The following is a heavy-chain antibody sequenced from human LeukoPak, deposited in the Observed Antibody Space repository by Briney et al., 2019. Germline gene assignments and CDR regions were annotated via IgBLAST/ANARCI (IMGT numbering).Heavy chain of an antibody. CDR3: AKERDGYNLEYYFDY. Sequence: GRSLRLSCAASGFTFSSYGMHWVRQAPGKGLEWVAVISYDESNKYYADSVKGRFTISRDNSKNTLYLQMNSLRAEDTAVYYCAKERDGYNLEYYFDYWGQGTLVTVSS. D-gene: IGHD5-24*01. V-gene: IGHV3-30*18. CDR1: GFTFSSYG. J-gene: IGHJ4*02. CDR2: ISYDESNK.